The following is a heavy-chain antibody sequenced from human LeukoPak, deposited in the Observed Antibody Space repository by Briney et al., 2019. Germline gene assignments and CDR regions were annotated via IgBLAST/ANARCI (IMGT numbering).Heavy chain of an antibody. J-gene: IGHJ3*02. V-gene: IGHV4-59*08. CDR3: AANGGQDAFDI. D-gene: IGHD4-23*01. Sequence: PSETLSLTCTVCGGSISRYYWSWIGQPPGRGLEGVGYIYYSGSTNYNPSLKSRVTISVDTSKNQFSLKLSSVTAADTAVYYCAANGGQDAFDIWGQGTMVTVSS. CDR1: GGSISRYY. CDR2: IYYSGST.